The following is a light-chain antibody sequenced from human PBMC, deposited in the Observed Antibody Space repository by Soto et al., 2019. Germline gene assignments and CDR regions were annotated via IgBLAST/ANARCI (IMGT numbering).Light chain of an antibody. V-gene: IGLV2-14*01. J-gene: IGLJ2*01. CDR3: SSYTGSSTPLV. CDR2: DVS. CDR1: SSDVGGYNY. Sequence: QSALTQPASVSGSPGQSITISCTGTSSDVGGYNYVSWYQQHPGKAPKLMIYDVSNRPSGVSNCFSGSKSGNTASLTISGLQAEDEADYYCSSYTGSSTPLVFGGGTKVTVL.